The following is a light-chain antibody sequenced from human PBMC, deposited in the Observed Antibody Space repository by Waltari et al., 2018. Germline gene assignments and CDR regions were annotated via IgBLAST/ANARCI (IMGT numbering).Light chain of an antibody. V-gene: IGKV2-30*02. CDR1: QSLVHSDGNTY. Sequence: DVVMTQSPLSLPVTLGQPASISCRSSQSLVHSDGNTYLDWFQQRPGQSPRRLIHDVSNRDSGVPDRFSGSGSGTDFTLKISRVEAEDVGVYYCMQGTHWPPWTFGQGTKVEI. CDR2: DVS. J-gene: IGKJ1*01. CDR3: MQGTHWPPWT.